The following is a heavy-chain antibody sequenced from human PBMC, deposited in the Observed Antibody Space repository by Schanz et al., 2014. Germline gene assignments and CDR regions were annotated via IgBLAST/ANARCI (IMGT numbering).Heavy chain of an antibody. CDR3: ARDHQWLARYYMDV. V-gene: IGHV3-23*04. Sequence: EVQLVESGGGLVQPGRSLRLSCAASGFTFSNHALSWVRQAPGKGLEWVSGIGGSGDSTHYADSVKGRFTISRDNAKNSLYLQMNSLRAEDTAVYYCARDHQWLARYYMDVWGKGTTVTVSS. D-gene: IGHD6-19*01. CDR2: IGGSGDST. CDR1: GFTFSNHA. J-gene: IGHJ6*03.